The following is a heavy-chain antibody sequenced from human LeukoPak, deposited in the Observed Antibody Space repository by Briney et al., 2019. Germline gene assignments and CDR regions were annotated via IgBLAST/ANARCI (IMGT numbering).Heavy chain of an antibody. CDR1: GGSFSGYY. J-gene: IGHJ4*02. D-gene: IGHD3-10*01. CDR2: INHSGST. CDR3: ASGYGSGSYDYFDY. V-gene: IGHV4-34*01. Sequence: SETLSLTCAVYGGSFSGYYWSWIRQPPGKGLEWIGEINHSGSTNYNPSLKSRVTISVDTSKNQFSLKLSSVTAADTAVYYCASGYGSGSYDYFDYWGQGTLVTVSS.